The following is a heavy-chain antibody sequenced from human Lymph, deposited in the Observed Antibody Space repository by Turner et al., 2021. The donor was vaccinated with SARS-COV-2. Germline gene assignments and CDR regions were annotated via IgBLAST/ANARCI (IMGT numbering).Heavy chain of an antibody. V-gene: IGHV3-30*03. CDR3: ARARGGSYSGAFDI. Sequence: QVQLVESGGGVVQPGKSLRLSCAASGFTFSSYGMHWVRQAPGKGLEWVAVISYDGNNKYYADSVKGRFTISRENSKNTLYLQMNSLRAEDTAVFYCARARGGSYSGAFDIWGRGTVVTVSS. D-gene: IGHD1-26*01. J-gene: IGHJ3*02. CDR1: GFTFSSYG. CDR2: ISYDGNNK.